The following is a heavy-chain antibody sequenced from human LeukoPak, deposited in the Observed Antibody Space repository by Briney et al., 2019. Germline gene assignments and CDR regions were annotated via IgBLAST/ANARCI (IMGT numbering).Heavy chain of an antibody. V-gene: IGHV3-23*01. CDR2: ISGSGGST. J-gene: IGHJ6*02. CDR3: AAPGAPYYYCGMDV. CDR1: GFTFSSYA. Sequence: PGGSLRLSCAASGFTFSSYAMSWVRQAPGKGLEWVSAISGSGGSTYYADSVKGRFTISRDNSKNTLYLQMNSLRAEDTAVYYCAAPGAPYYYCGMDVWGQGTTVTVS. D-gene: IGHD1-14*01.